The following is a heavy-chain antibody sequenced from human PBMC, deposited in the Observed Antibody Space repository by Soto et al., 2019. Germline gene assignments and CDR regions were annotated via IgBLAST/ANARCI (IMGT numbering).Heavy chain of an antibody. Sequence: GGSLRLSCAASGFTFSSYGMHWVRQAPGKGLEWVAVISYDGSNKYYADSVKGRFTISRDNSKNTLYLQMDSLRAEDTAVYYCAKPVFSMIVLPGLYNWFDPWGQGTLVTVSS. CDR1: GFTFSSYG. CDR3: AKPVFSMIVLPGLYNWFDP. CDR2: ISYDGSNK. V-gene: IGHV3-30*18. J-gene: IGHJ5*02. D-gene: IGHD3-22*01.